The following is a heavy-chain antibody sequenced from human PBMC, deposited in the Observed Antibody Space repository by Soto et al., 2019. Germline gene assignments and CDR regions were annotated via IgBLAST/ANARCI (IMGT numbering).Heavy chain of an antibody. D-gene: IGHD2-2*01. CDR2: ISASSGNT. Sequence: SGGSLRLSCSASGFTFSTYAMTWVRQAPGKGLEWVSTISASSGNTFYADSVKGRFTISRDNAKNTLYLQMNSLRAEDTAVYYCAREDVHCSSTSCTASAQSLAYWGQGTLVTVSS. CDR1: GFTFSTYA. CDR3: AREDVHCSSTSCTASAQSLAY. J-gene: IGHJ4*02. V-gene: IGHV3-23*01.